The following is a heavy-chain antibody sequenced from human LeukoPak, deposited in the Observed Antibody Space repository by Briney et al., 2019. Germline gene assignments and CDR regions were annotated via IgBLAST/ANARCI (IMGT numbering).Heavy chain of an antibody. V-gene: IGHV4-39*01. D-gene: IGHD5-12*01. CDR1: GGSISSSSYY. J-gene: IGHJ5*02. Sequence: SETLSLTCTVSGGSISSSSYYWGWLRQPPGKGLEWIGSIYYSGSTYYNPSLKSRVTISVDTSKNQFSLKLSSVTAADTAVYYCARQKDIVATIAWFDPWGQGTLVTVSS. CDR3: ARQKDIVATIAWFDP. CDR2: IYYSGST.